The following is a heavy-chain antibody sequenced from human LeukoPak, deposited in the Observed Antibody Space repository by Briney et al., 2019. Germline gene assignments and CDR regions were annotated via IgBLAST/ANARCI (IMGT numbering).Heavy chain of an antibody. CDR1: GGSISSYY. J-gene: IGHJ4*02. V-gene: IGHV4-34*01. CDR2: INHSGST. CDR3: ARFGSGWHYFDY. Sequence: SSETLSLTCTVSGGSISSYYWSWIRQPPGKGLEWIGEINHSGSTNYNPSLKSRVTISVDTSKNQFSLKVSSVTAADTAVYYCARFGSGWHYFDYWGQGTLVTVSS. D-gene: IGHD6-19*01.